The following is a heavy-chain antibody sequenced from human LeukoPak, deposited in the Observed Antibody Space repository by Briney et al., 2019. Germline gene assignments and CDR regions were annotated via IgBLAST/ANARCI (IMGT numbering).Heavy chain of an antibody. Sequence: ASVKVSCKASGYTFTGYYMHWVRQAPGQGLEWMGWINPNSGGTNYAQKFQGRVTMTRDTSISTAYMELSRLRSDDTAVYYCARDYDYVWGSPNWFDPWGRGTLVTVSS. CDR3: ARDYDYVWGSPNWFDP. CDR2: INPNSGGT. J-gene: IGHJ5*02. V-gene: IGHV1-2*02. D-gene: IGHD3-16*01. CDR1: GYTFTGYY.